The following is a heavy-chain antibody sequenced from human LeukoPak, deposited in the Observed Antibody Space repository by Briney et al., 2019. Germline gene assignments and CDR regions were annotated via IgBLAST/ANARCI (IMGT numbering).Heavy chain of an antibody. D-gene: IGHD3-10*01. J-gene: IGHJ4*02. V-gene: IGHV1-2*02. Sequence: ASVKVSCKASGYTFTGYYMHWVRQAPGQGLEWMGWINPNSGGTNYAQKFQGRVTMTRDTSISTAYMELSSLRSDDTALYYCARDYYGSGSYYDSWGQGTLITVSS. CDR2: INPNSGGT. CDR1: GYTFTGYY. CDR3: ARDYYGSGSYYDS.